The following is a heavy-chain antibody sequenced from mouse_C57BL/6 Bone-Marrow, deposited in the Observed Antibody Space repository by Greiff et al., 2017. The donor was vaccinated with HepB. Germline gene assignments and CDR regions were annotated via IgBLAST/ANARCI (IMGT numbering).Heavy chain of an antibody. J-gene: IGHJ4*01. D-gene: IGHD6-1*01. Sequence: VQGVESGPGLVQPSQSLSITCTVSGFSLTSYGVHWVRQSPGKGLEWLGVIWRGGSTDYNAAFMSRLSITKDNSKSQVFFKMNSLQADDTAIYYCAIPLFRYYAMDYWGQGTSVTVSS. CDR3: AIPLFRYYAMDY. CDR2: IWRGGST. CDR1: GFSLTSYG. V-gene: IGHV2-5*01.